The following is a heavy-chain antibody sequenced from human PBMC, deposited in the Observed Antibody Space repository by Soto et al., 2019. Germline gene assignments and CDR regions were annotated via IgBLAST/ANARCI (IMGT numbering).Heavy chain of an antibody. Sequence: QVQLVQSGAEVKKPGASVKVSCKASGYTLSDFYVHWVRQAPGHGLEWMGWMNPNNGDTYYAEKFEGWVSMTRDTSISTAYMELRELKSDDSAVYFCASAWGAGNFFYFNSWGQGTLVTVSS. CDR3: ASAWGAGNFFYFNS. D-gene: IGHD3-10*01. J-gene: IGHJ4*02. V-gene: IGHV1-2*04. CDR1: GYTLSDFY. CDR2: MNPNNGDT.